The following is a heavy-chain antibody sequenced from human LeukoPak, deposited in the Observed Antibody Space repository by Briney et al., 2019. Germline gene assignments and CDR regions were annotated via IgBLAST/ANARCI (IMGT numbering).Heavy chain of an antibody. D-gene: IGHD3-22*01. CDR2: IYYSGST. CDR1: GGSISSSSYY. Sequence: SETLSLTCTVSGGSISSSSYYWGWIRQPPGKGLEWIGSIYYSGSTYYNPSLKSRVTISVDTSKNQFSLKLSSVTAADTAVYYCARGPMIAIPSVGPRLPFDPWGQGTLVTVSS. V-gene: IGHV4-39*07. CDR3: ARGPMIAIPSVGPRLPFDP. J-gene: IGHJ5*02.